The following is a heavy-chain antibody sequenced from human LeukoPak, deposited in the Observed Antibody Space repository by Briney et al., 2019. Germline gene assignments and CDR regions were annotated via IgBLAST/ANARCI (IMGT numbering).Heavy chain of an antibody. CDR1: GYTFTSYG. Sequence: ASVKVSCKASGYTFTSYGISWVRQAPGQGLEWMGWISAYNGNTNYAQKLQGRVTMTTDTSTSTAYMELRSLRSDDTAVYYCARFGDRLLWFGETNDAFDIWGQGTMVTVSS. J-gene: IGHJ3*02. D-gene: IGHD3-10*01. CDR2: ISAYNGNT. CDR3: ARFGDRLLWFGETNDAFDI. V-gene: IGHV1-18*01.